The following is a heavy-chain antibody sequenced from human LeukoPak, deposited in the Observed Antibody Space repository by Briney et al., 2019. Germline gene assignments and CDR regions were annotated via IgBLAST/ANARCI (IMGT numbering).Heavy chain of an antibody. CDR3: ARDGDSIAAAGTGDY. V-gene: IGHV1-18*01. CDR2: ISAYNGNT. D-gene: IGHD6-13*01. Sequence: ASVKVSCKASGYTFTSYGISWVRQAPGQGLEWMGWISAYNGNTNCAQKLQGRVTMTTDTSTSTAYMELRSLRSDDTAVYYCARDGDSIAAAGTGDYWGQGTLVTVSS. CDR1: GYTFTSYG. J-gene: IGHJ4*02.